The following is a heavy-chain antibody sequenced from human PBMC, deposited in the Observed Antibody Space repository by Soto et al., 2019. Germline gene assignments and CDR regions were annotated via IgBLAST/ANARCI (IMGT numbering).Heavy chain of an antibody. Sequence: QVQLVQSGAEVXKXXXXXXXSCKASGGTFSSFAISWVRQAPGQGLEWMGGIIPIFGTTNYAQKFQGRVTITADESTSTAYMEVTTLRSEDTAVYYCARDRDHTYDYWGQGTLVTVSS. V-gene: IGHV1-69*01. CDR3: ARDRDHTYDY. CDR2: IIPIFGTT. CDR1: GGTFSSFA. J-gene: IGHJ4*02.